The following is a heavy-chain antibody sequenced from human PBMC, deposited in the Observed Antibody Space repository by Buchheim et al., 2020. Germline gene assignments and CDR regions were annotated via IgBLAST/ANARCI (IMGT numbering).Heavy chain of an antibody. J-gene: IGHJ4*02. CDR2: ISSSGSII. D-gene: IGHD6-19*01. CDR1: GFTFSDYY. CDR3: TRDRRSGEYETSPIDY. Sequence: QVQLVESGGDLVKPGGSLRLSCAASGFTFSDYYMSWIRQAPGKGLEWVSYISSSGSIIYYADSVQGRFTISRDNATNSLYLQMNSLRVEDTAVYYCTRDRRSGEYETSPIDYWGQGTL. V-gene: IGHV3-11*01.